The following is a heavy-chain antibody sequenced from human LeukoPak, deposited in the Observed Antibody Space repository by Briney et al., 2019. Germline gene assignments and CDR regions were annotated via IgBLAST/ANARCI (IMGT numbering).Heavy chain of an antibody. V-gene: IGHV1-46*01. D-gene: IGHD1-26*01. CDR2: INPSGGST. CDR3: ARDLYSGTFVQFDC. CDR1: GYTFTTYY. Sequence: ASVKVSCKASGYTFTTYYMHWVRQAPGQGLEWMGIINPSGGSTSYAQKFQGRVTMTRDMSTSTVYMELSSLRSKDTAVYYCARDLYSGTFVQFDCWGQGTLVTVSS. J-gene: IGHJ4*02.